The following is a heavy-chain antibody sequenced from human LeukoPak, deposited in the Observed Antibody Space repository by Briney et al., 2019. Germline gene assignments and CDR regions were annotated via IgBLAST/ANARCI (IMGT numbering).Heavy chain of an antibody. CDR1: GFIFNNYA. CDR3: VRDPRGDGSSTFGY. CDR2: ISWNSGTI. V-gene: IGHV3-9*01. Sequence: GGSLRLSCAGSGFIFNNYAMHWVRQPPGKGLEWVSGISWNSGTIDYADFVRGRFTISRDNAKNSLYLQMNSLSAEDTGLYYCVRDPRGDGSSTFGYWGQGTLVTVSS. D-gene: IGHD1-26*01. J-gene: IGHJ4*02.